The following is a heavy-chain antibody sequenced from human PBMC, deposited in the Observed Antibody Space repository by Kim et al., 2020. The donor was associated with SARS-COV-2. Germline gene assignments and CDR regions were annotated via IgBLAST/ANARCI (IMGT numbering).Heavy chain of an antibody. D-gene: IGHD3-10*01. CDR1: GGSISSYY. CDR2: IYSSGST. CDR3: ARGSVYGSGSSSRKNWFEP. Sequence: SETLSLTCTVSGGSISSYYWSWIRQPPGKGLEWIGYIYSSGSTNYNPSLTSRVTISVDTSKNHFSLKLTSVTAADTAVYYCARGSVYGSGSSSRKNWFEPWGQGTLVTVSS. J-gene: IGHJ5*02. V-gene: IGHV4-59*13.